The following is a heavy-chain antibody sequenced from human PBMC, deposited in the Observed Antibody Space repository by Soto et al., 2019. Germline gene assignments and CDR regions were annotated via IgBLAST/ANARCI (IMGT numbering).Heavy chain of an antibody. D-gene: IGHD2-15*01. CDR3: ARHYCSGGSCRSYFDY. Sequence: QVQLQESGPGLVKPSETLSLTCTVSGGSISSYYWSWIRQPPGKGLERIGNIYYSGSTNYNPSLKSRVTISVDTSKNQFSLKLSSVTAADTAVYYCARHYCSGGSCRSYFDYWGQGTLVTVSS. J-gene: IGHJ4*02. CDR1: GGSISSYY. V-gene: IGHV4-59*08. CDR2: IYYSGST.